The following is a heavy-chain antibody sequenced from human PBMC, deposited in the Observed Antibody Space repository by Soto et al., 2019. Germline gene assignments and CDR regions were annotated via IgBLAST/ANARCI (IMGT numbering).Heavy chain of an antibody. CDR1: GYSISSYYY. J-gene: IGHJ4*02. V-gene: IGHV4-38-2*01. D-gene: IGHD1-26*01. CDR3: AGEWENGYGWGLYFDY. CDR2: IYHSGST. Sequence: SETLSLTCAVSGYSISSYYYWGWIRQPPGKGLEWIGSIYHSGSTYYNPCLEGRVTTSLDTSKNQVSLKLSSVTATDEALYFCAGEWENGYGWGLYFDYWGQGTLVTVSS.